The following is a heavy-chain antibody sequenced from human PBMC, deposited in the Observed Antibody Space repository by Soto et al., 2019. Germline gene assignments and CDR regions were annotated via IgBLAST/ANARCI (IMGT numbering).Heavy chain of an antibody. CDR1: GYTFTSYD. V-gene: IGHV1-8*01. D-gene: IGHD1-1*01. J-gene: IGHJ4*02. CDR3: ARRAETNGWNGFGADKYYFDF. Sequence: QVQLVQSGAEVRKPGASVKVSCEASGYTFTSYDIYWVRQATGQGLEWMGWMNPNTGNSGYAQKFQGRVTMTSDTSISTAHMELSSLRSEDTAVYYCARRAETNGWNGFGADKYYFDFWGQXTLVTVSS. CDR2: MNPNTGNS.